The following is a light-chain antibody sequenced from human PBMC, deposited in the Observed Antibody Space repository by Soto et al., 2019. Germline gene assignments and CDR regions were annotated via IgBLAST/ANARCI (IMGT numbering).Light chain of an antibody. CDR3: SSSTSRSSSTYV. CDR1: SSDVGGYNY. CDR2: DVS. J-gene: IGLJ1*01. Sequence: QSVLTQPASVSGSPGQSITISCTGTSSDVGGYNYVSWYQQHPGKAPKLMIYDVSNRPSGVSNRFSGSKSGNTASLTISGLQAEDEADYYCSSSTSRSSSTYVFGTGTKVTVL. V-gene: IGLV2-14*01.